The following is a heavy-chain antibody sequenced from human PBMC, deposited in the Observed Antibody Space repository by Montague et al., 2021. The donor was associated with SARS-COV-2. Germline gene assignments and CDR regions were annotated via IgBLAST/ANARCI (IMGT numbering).Heavy chain of an antibody. D-gene: IGHD1-26*01. CDR3: AKDSGSSMDYYYGMDV. CDR1: GFTFSSYA. V-gene: IGHV3-23*01. Sequence: SLRLSFSASGFTFSSYAMSWVRQAPGKGLEWVSAISGSGGSTYYADSVKGRFTISRDNSKNTLYLQMNSLRAEDTAVYYCAKDSGSSMDYYYGMDVWGQGTTVTVSS. CDR2: ISGSGGST. J-gene: IGHJ6*02.